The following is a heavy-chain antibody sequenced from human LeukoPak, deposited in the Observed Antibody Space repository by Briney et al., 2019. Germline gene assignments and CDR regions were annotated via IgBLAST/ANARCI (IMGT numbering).Heavy chain of an antibody. CDR3: ARDSYGDYGDNWFDP. Sequence: SETLSLTCTIFGGSVSDYYWSWIRQSPGKGLEWIGYIYHTGSTNYNPSLKSRVTISVDTSKNQFSLKLSSVTAADTAVYYCARDSYGDYGDNWFDPWGQGTLVTVSS. CDR1: GGSVSDYY. D-gene: IGHD4-17*01. J-gene: IGHJ5*02. CDR2: IYHTGST. V-gene: IGHV4-59*02.